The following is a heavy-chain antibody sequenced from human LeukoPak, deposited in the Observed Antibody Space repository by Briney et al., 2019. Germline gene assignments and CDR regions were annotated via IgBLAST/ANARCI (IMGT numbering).Heavy chain of an antibody. CDR3: AKDLDY. Sequence: GGSLRLSCAASGFTFSSYAMHWVRQAPGKGLEWVAVISYDGSNKYYADSVKGRFTISRDNSKNTLYLQMSSLGAEDTAVYYCAKDLDYWGQGTLVTVSP. CDR2: ISYDGSNK. V-gene: IGHV3-30*04. CDR1: GFTFSSYA. J-gene: IGHJ4*02.